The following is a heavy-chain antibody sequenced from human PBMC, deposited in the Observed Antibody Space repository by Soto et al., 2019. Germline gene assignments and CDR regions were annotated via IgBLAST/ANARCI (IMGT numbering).Heavy chain of an antibody. V-gene: IGHV4-39*01. CDR1: GGSISSSSYY. CDR2: IYYSGST. J-gene: IGHJ4*02. CDR3: ARRETQTHPPKYYFDY. Sequence: SETLSLTCTVSGGSISSSSYYWGWIRQPPGKGLEWIGSIYYSGSTYYNPSLKSRVTISVDTSKNQFSLKLSSVTAADTAVYYCARRETQTHPPKYYFDYWGQGTLVTVSS.